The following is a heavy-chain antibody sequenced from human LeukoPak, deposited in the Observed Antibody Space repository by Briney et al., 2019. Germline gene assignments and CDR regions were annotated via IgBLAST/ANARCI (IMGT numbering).Heavy chain of an antibody. D-gene: IGHD2-2*02. CDR3: ARALAYCSGTNCYTSDY. Sequence: PSETLSLTCAVYGGSFSGYYWSWIRQPPGKGLEWIGEINHSGSTNYNPSLKSRVAISVDTSKNQFSLKLSSVTAADTAVFYCARALAYCSGTNCYTSDYWGQGTLVTVSS. CDR2: INHSGST. V-gene: IGHV4-34*01. CDR1: GGSFSGYY. J-gene: IGHJ4*02.